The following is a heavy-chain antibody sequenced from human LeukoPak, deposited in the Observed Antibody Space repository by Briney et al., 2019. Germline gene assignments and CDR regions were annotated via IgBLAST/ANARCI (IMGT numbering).Heavy chain of an antibody. J-gene: IGHJ6*02. CDR2: IYYSGST. Sequence: SETLSLTCTVSGGSISSSSYYGAWIRQPPGKGLEWIGSIYYSGSTYYNPSLKSRVTISVDTSKNQFSLKLSSVTAADTAVYYCATRGYYDSSGYDPDYYYYRMDVWGQGTTVTVSS. D-gene: IGHD3-22*01. CDR3: ATRGYYDSSGYDPDYYYYRMDV. V-gene: IGHV4-39*01. CDR1: GGSISSSSYY.